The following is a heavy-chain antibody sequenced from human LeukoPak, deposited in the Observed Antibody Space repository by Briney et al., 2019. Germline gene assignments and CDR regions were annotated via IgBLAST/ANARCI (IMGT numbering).Heavy chain of an antibody. J-gene: IGHJ4*02. CDR1: GFTFSSYG. CDR3: AKDSTATSDFDY. D-gene: IGHD1-26*01. V-gene: IGHV3-30*02. Sequence: PGGSLRLSCAAFGFTFSSYGMHWVRQAPGKGLEWVAFIRYDGSNKYYADSVKGRFTISRDNSKNTLYLQMNSLRAEDTAVYYCAKDSTATSDFDYWGQGTLVTVSS. CDR2: IRYDGSNK.